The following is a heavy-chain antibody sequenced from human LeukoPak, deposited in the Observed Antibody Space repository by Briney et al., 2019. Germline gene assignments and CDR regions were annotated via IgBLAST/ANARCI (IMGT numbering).Heavy chain of an antibody. V-gene: IGHV3-53*01. Sequence: PGGSLRLSCAASGFTVSSNYMSWVRQAPGKGLEWVSVIYTGVGTYYADSVKGRFAISRDNSKNTLYLQMNSLRAEDTAVYYCARVRPHPIIDVWGKGTTVTVSS. D-gene: IGHD6-6*01. CDR1: GFTVSSNY. CDR3: ARVRPHPIIDV. CDR2: IYTGVGT. J-gene: IGHJ6*03.